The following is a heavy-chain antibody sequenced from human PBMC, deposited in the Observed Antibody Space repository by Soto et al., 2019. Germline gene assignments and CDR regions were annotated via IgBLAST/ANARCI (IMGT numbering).Heavy chain of an antibody. J-gene: IGHJ4*02. V-gene: IGHV3-48*03. Sequence: GGSLRLSCAASGFTFSSYEMNWVRQAPGKGLEWVSYISSSGSTIYYADSVKGRFTISRDNAKNSLYLQMNSLRAEDTAVYYCARGGLYSYGTCFDYWGQGTLVTVSS. CDR1: GFTFSSYE. CDR3: ARGGLYSYGTCFDY. D-gene: IGHD5-18*01. CDR2: ISSSGSTI.